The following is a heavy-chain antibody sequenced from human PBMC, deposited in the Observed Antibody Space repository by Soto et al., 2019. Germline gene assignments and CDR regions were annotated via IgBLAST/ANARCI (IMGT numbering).Heavy chain of an antibody. CDR3: ARWGYFDWLPQRDYYYGMDV. CDR1: GYTFTSYD. V-gene: IGHV1-8*01. J-gene: IGHJ6*02. D-gene: IGHD3-9*01. CDR2: MNPNSGNT. Sequence: ASVKVSCKASGYTFTSYDINWVRQATGQGLEWMGWMNPNSGNTGYAQKFQGRVTMTRNTSISTAYMELSSLRSEDTAVYYCARWGYFDWLPQRDYYYGMDVWGQGTTVTVSS.